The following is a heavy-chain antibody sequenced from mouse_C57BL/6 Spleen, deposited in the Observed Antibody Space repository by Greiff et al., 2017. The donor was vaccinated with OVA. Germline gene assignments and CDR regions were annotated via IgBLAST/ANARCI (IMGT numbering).Heavy chain of an antibody. D-gene: IGHD3-1*01. J-gene: IGHJ4*01. CDR2: IYPGDGDT. Sequence: SGAELVKPGASVKISCKASGYAFSSYWMNWVKQRPGKGLEWIGQIYPGDGDTNYNGKFKGKATLTADKSSSTAYMQLSSLTSEDSAVYFCARRGLFFYAMDYWGQGASVTVSS. CDR3: ARRGLFFYAMDY. CDR1: GYAFSSYW. V-gene: IGHV1-80*01.